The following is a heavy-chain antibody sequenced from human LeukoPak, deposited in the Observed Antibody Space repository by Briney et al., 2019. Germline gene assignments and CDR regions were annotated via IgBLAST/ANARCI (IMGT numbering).Heavy chain of an antibody. CDR3: ARVEGDGYNPDAFDI. Sequence: GGSLRLSCAASGFTFSSYEMNWVRQAPGKGLEWVSYISSSGSTIYYADSVKGRFTISRDNAKNSLYLQMNSLRAEDTAVYYCARVEGDGYNPDAFDIWGQGTMVTVSS. J-gene: IGHJ3*02. CDR1: GFTFSSYE. CDR2: ISSSGSTI. V-gene: IGHV3-48*03. D-gene: IGHD5-24*01.